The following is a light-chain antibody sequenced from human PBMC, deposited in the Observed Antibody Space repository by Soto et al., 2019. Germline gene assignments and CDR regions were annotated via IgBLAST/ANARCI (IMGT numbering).Light chain of an antibody. Sequence: DIQMTQSPSSLSASVVDRVTITCRASQSISSYLNWHQQKPGKAPKLLIYAAYTLQSGVPSRFSGSGSGTDFTLTISCLQSEDFATYYCQQYYSYPPTFGQGTKVDIK. CDR3: QQYYSYPPT. CDR1: QSISSY. J-gene: IGKJ1*01. V-gene: IGKV1-39*01. CDR2: AAY.